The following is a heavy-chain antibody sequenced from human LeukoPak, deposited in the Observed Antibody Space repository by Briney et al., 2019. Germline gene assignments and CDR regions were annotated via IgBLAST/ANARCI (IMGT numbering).Heavy chain of an antibody. CDR2: IYPGDSDT. CDR1: GYSFTTNW. V-gene: IGHV5-51*01. J-gene: IGHJ5*02. CDR3: ARRVEVVVPAAIDWFDP. Sequence: GESLKISCQGSGYSFTTNWIGWVRQMPGKGLEWMGIIYPGDSDTRYSPSFQGQVTISADKSISTAYLQWSSLKASDTAMYYCARRVEVVVPAAIDWFDPWGQGTLVTVSS. D-gene: IGHD2-2*01.